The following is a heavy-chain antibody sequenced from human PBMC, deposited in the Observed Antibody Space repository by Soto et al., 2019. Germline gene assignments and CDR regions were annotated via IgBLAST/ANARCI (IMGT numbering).Heavy chain of an antibody. Sequence: GGSLRLSCAASGFTFSSYGMHWVRQAPGKGLEWVAVIWYDGSNKYYADSVKGRFTISRDNSKNTLYLQMNSLRAEDTAVYYCARDRDPYYYDSSGYDYRGQGTLVTVSS. CDR1: GFTFSSYG. D-gene: IGHD3-22*01. CDR3: ARDRDPYYYDSSGYDY. V-gene: IGHV3-33*01. CDR2: IWYDGSNK. J-gene: IGHJ4*02.